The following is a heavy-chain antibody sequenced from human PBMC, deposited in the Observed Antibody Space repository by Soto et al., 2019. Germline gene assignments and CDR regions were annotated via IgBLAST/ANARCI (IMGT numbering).Heavy chain of an antibody. Sequence: QVQLVQSGAEVKKPGSSVKVSCKASGGTFSSYAISWVRQAPGQGLEWMGGIIPIFGTANYAQKFQGRVTITADEXTXTXXMELSSLRSEDTAVYYCARAVTIFGVDPYYYGMDVWGQGTTVTVSS. V-gene: IGHV1-69*12. D-gene: IGHD3-3*01. CDR2: IIPIFGTA. CDR3: ARAVTIFGVDPYYYGMDV. CDR1: GGTFSSYA. J-gene: IGHJ6*02.